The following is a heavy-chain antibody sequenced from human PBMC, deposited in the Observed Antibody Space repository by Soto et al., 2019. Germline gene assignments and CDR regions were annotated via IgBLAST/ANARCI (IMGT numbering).Heavy chain of an antibody. CDR1: GFTFSSYA. V-gene: IGHV3-23*01. CDR3: AKGGCSGGSCYSRGPYNWFDP. Sequence: EVQLLESGGGLVQPGGSLRLSCAASGFTFSSYAMSWVRQAPGKGLEWVSAISRSGGSTYYADSVKGRFTISRDNSKNTLYLQMNSLRAEDTAVYYCAKGGCSGGSCYSRGPYNWFDPWGQGTLVTVSS. J-gene: IGHJ5*02. D-gene: IGHD2-15*01. CDR2: ISRSGGST.